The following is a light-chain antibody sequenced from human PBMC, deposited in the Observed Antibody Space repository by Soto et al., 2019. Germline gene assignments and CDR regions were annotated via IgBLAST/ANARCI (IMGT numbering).Light chain of an antibody. Sequence: EIAMTQSPATLSVSLGERATLSCRASQYISNNLAWYQQRPGQAPSLLIYGASTRATGVPARFSGSGSGTDFILSISGLQSEDSAVYDCQQYNHWSSITFGQGTRLEIK. J-gene: IGKJ5*01. CDR2: GAS. V-gene: IGKV3-15*01. CDR3: QQYNHWSSIT. CDR1: QYISNN.